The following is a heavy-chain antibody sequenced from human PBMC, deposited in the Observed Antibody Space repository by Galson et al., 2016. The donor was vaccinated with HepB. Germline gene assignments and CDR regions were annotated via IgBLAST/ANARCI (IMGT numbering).Heavy chain of an antibody. Sequence: PALVKPTQTLTLTCTFSGFSLSACGMCVSWIRQPPGKALEWLALIDWDDDKYYSTSLKTRLTISKDTAKNQVVLTMTNMDPVDTATYYCARTAVPLAARDYYMDVWGKGTTVTVSS. J-gene: IGHJ6*03. CDR3: ARTAVPLAARDYYMDV. D-gene: IGHD2/OR15-2a*01. V-gene: IGHV2-70*01. CDR1: GFSLSACGMC. CDR2: IDWDDDK.